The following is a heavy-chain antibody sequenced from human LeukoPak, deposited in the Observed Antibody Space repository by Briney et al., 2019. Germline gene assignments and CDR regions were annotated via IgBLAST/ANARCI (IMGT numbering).Heavy chain of an antibody. V-gene: IGHV3-23*01. CDR3: AESPMTRVTTGGFDF. Sequence: PGGSLRLSCAASGFTFNSYAMSWVRQVPGKGLEGVSSISSSGGSTYYVDSVKGRFTISRDNSKNTLYLQMNSLRAEDTAVYYCAESPMTRVTTGGFDFWGQGTLVTVSS. CDR2: ISSSGGST. CDR1: GFTFNSYA. D-gene: IGHD4-17*01. J-gene: IGHJ4*02.